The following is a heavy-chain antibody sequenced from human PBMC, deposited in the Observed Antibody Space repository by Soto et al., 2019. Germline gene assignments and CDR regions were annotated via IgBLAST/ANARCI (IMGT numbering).Heavy chain of an antibody. D-gene: IGHD4-17*01. CDR2: ISYDGSNK. V-gene: IGHV3-30*18. CDR3: AKDLNYGDYYYGMDV. J-gene: IGHJ6*02. CDR1: GFTFSSYG. Sequence: GGSLRLSCAASGFTFSSYGMHWVRQAPGKGLEWVAVISYDGSNKYYADSVKGRFTTSRDNSKNTLYLQMNSLRAEDTAVYYCAKDLNYGDYYYGMDVWGQGTTVTVSS.